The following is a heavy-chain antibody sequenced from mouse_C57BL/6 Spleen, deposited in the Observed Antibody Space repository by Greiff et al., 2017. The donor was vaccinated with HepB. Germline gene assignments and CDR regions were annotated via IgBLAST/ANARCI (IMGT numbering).Heavy chain of an antibody. J-gene: IGHJ3*01. V-gene: IGHV1-26*01. CDR1: GYTFTDYY. Sequence: VQLQQSGPELVKPGASVNISCKASGYTFTDYYMNWVKQSHGKSLEWIGDINPNNGGTSYNQKFKGKATLTVDKSSSTAYMELRSLTSEDSAVYYCARWFAYWGQGTLVTVSA. CDR3: ARWFAY. CDR2: INPNNGGT.